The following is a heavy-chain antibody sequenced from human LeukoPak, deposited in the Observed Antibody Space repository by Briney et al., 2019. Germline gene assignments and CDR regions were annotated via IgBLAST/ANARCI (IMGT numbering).Heavy chain of an antibody. D-gene: IGHD4-17*01. V-gene: IGHV3-21*01. CDR1: GFTFSSYS. CDR3: ARDDDYGDYSDWYFDL. J-gene: IGHJ2*01. CDR2: ISSSSSYI. Sequence: GGSLRLSCAASGFTFSSYSMNWVRQAPGKGLEWVSSISSSSSYIYYADSVKGRFTISRDNAKTSLYPQMNSLRAEDTAVYYCARDDDYGDYSDWYFDLWGRGTLVTVSS.